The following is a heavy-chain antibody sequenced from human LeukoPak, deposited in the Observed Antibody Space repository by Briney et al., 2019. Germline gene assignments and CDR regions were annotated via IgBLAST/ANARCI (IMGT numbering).Heavy chain of an antibody. V-gene: IGHV3-30*02. CDR3: AKPHYYGSRYYCMDV. CDR2: IRYDGVNK. D-gene: IGHD3-10*01. Sequence: GGSLRLSCAASGFTFSSYGMHWVRQAPGKGLEWVAFIRYDGVNKYYADSVKGRFTISRDNSKNTLYLQMNSLRAEDTAVYYCAKPHYYGSRYYCMDVWGKGTTVTISS. J-gene: IGHJ6*03. CDR1: GFTFSSYG.